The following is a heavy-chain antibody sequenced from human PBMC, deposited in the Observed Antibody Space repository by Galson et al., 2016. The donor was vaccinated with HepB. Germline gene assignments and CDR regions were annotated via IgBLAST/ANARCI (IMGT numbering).Heavy chain of an antibody. CDR2: IKGDGSST. V-gene: IGHV3-74*01. CDR3: ATLGLYCSGDSCWRDSVDP. CDR1: GFTFSSYW. Sequence: SLRLSCAASGFTFSSYWMHWVRQAPGKGLVWVSRIKGDGSSTSYVDSVKGRFTISRDNAKNTLYLQMNSLRAEDTAVYYCATLGLYCSGDSCWRDSVDPWGQGTLVTVSS. J-gene: IGHJ5*02. D-gene: IGHD2-15*01.